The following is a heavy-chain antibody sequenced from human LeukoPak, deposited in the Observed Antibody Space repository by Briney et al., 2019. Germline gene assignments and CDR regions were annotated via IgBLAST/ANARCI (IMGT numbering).Heavy chain of an antibody. D-gene: IGHD5-18*01. Sequence: ASVKVSCKAAGYTFTGYYMHWVRQARGQGLEWMGWINPNSGGTNYAQKFQGRVTMTRDTSISTAYMELSRLRSDDTAVYYCARTGYSYGSFFDYWGQGTLVTVSS. V-gene: IGHV1-2*02. CDR1: GYTFTGYY. J-gene: IGHJ4*02. CDR3: ARTGYSYGSFFDY. CDR2: INPNSGGT.